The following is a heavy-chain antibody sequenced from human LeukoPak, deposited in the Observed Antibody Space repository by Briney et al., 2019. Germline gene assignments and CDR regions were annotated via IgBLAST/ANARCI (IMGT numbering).Heavy chain of an antibody. CDR1: GGSISSYC. Sequence: SETLSLTCTVSGGSISSYCWSWIRQPPGKGLEWIGYIYYSGSTNYNPSLKSRVTISVDTSKNQFSLKLSSVTAADTAVYYCARHSVSYDFWSGYPYGGGAFDIWGQGTMVTVSS. V-gene: IGHV4-59*08. CDR2: IYYSGST. CDR3: ARHSVSYDFWSGYPYGGGAFDI. D-gene: IGHD3-3*01. J-gene: IGHJ3*02.